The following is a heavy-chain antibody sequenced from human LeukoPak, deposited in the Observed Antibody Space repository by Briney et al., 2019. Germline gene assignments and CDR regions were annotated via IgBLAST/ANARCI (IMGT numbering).Heavy chain of an antibody. CDR3: ARQVAVAGTRDY. CDR2: IYYSGST. V-gene: IGHV4-59*08. CDR1: GGSISSYY. Sequence: SETLSLTCTVSGGSISSYYWSWIRQPPGKGLEWIGYIYYSGSTNYNPSLKSRVTISVDTSKNHFSLKLGSVTAADTAVYYCARQVAVAGTRDYWGQGTLVTVSS. D-gene: IGHD6-19*01. J-gene: IGHJ4*02.